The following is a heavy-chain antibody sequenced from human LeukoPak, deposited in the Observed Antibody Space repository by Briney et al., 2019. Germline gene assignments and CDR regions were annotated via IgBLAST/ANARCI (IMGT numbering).Heavy chain of an antibody. J-gene: IGHJ4*02. V-gene: IGHV5-51*01. D-gene: IGHD6-13*01. Sequence: GESLKISCKVSGYSFTSYWIGWVRQMPGKGLEWMGIMYPRDSDISYSPSFQGQVTISADKSISIAHLQWSSLKASDTAMYYCARGVRAAAGSGVYYFDNWGQGTMVSVSS. CDR1: GYSFTSYW. CDR2: MYPRDSDI. CDR3: ARGVRAAAGSGVYYFDN.